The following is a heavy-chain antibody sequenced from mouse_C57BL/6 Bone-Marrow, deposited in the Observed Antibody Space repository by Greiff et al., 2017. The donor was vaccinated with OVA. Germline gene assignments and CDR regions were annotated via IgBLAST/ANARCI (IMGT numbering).Heavy chain of an antibody. J-gene: IGHJ4*01. CDR1: GYAFSSYW. V-gene: IGHV1-82*01. Sequence: QVQLQQSGPELVKPGASVKISCKASGYAFSSYWMNWVQQRPGKGLEWIGRIYPGDGDTNYNGKFKGKATLTADKSSSTADMQLSSLTSEDSAVXFCAIRDYSKGGYAMDYWGQGTSVTVSS. CDR3: AIRDYSKGGYAMDY. D-gene: IGHD2-5*01. CDR2: IYPGDGDT.